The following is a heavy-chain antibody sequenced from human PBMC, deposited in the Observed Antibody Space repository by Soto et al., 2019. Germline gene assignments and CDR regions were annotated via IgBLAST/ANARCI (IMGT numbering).Heavy chain of an antibody. Sequence: ASVKVSCKASGYTFTSYYMHWVRQAPGQGLEWMGIINPSGGSTSYAQKFQGRVTMTRDTSTSTVYMELSSLRSEDTAVYYCARDPPPLYSSSWYLGVVYGMDVWGKGTTVTVSS. CDR2: INPSGGST. D-gene: IGHD6-13*01. J-gene: IGHJ6*04. CDR3: ARDPPPLYSSSWYLGVVYGMDV. V-gene: IGHV1-46*01. CDR1: GYTFTSYY.